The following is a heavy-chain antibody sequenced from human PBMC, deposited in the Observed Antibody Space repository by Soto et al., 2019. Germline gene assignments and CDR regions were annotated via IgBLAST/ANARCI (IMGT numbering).Heavy chain of an antibody. D-gene: IGHD4-17*01. Sequence: SETLSLTYPVSGGSISTYYRNWIRQPPGKGLEWIGDIYFTGSTNYNHSLKSRGTISVHTPQNQYSLKLKSLTPADTAVYYCARAIYRDYPNSYCCGMDGWGQGTTVTAAS. CDR2: IYFTGST. CDR1: GGSISTYY. V-gene: IGHV4-59*12. CDR3: ARAIYRDYPNSYCCGMDG. J-gene: IGHJ6*02.